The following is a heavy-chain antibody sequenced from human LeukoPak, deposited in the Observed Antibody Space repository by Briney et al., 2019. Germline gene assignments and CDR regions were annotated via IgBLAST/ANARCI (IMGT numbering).Heavy chain of an antibody. CDR2: IYSGGST. V-gene: IGHV3-53*01. Sequence: GRSLRLSCAASGFTVSSNYMSWVRQAPGKGLEWVSVIYSGGSTYYADSVKGRFTISRDNSKNTLYLQMNSLRAEDTAVYYCARDGAHCSGGSCYADYWGQGTLVTVSS. CDR3: ARDGAHCSGGSCYADY. J-gene: IGHJ4*02. CDR1: GFTVSSNY. D-gene: IGHD2-15*01.